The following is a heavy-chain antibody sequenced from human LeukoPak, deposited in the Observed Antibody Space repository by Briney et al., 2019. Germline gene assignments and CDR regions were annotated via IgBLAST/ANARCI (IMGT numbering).Heavy chain of an antibody. D-gene: IGHD6-19*01. CDR2: IYYNGRT. CDR3: ARHGGYRSGWYESDY. V-gene: IGHV4-39*01. CDR1: GRSIRSSSYS. Sequence: SETLSLTCTVSGRSIRSSSYSCGWIRQPPGKGLEWIGSIYYNGRTYYNPSLKSRVTRTVDTSKNQFALQLSSVTAAGTAVYDCARHGGYRSGWYESDYWGQGTLVTVSS. J-gene: IGHJ4*01.